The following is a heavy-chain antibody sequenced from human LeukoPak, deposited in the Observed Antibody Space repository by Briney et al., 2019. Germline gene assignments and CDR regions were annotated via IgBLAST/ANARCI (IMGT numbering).Heavy chain of an antibody. Sequence: GGSLELSCQGPGSRFSNYWIGRVRAVPGKGLEWMGMIFHDDSDTRYSPSFQGHVTISADKSISTAYLQWSSLKASDTAMYYCARRVQYCSSISCYVDYWGQGTLVTVSS. CDR2: IFHDDSDT. D-gene: IGHD2-2*01. CDR1: GSRFSNYW. CDR3: ARRVQYCSSISCYVDY. V-gene: IGHV5-51*01. J-gene: IGHJ4*02.